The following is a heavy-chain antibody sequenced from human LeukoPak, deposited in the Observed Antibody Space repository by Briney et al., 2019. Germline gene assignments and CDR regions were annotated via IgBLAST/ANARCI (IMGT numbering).Heavy chain of an antibody. CDR3: ARDPAYCGGDCYSDY. CDR1: GFTFSDYY. D-gene: IGHD2-21*02. V-gene: IGHV3-11*05. CDR2: ISSSSSYT. J-gene: IGHJ4*02. Sequence: GGCLRLSCAASGFTFSDYYMSWIRQAPGKGLEWVSYISSSSSYTNYADSVKGRFTISRDNAKNSLYLQMNSLRAEDTAVYYCARDPAYCGGDCYSDYWGQGTLVTVSS.